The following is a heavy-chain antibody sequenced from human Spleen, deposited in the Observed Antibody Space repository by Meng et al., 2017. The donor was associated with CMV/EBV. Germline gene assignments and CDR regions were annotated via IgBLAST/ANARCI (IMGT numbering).Heavy chain of an antibody. Sequence: GESLKISCKSSGHSLTSYWIGWVRQMPGKGLEWMGIIYLRDSDTRYSPSFQGQVTISADKSISTAYLQWSSLKASDTAMYYCARREQWLGGGTMDVWGQGTTVTVSS. V-gene: IGHV5-51*01. CDR2: IYLRDSDT. D-gene: IGHD6-19*01. CDR3: ARREQWLGGGTMDV. J-gene: IGHJ6*02. CDR1: GHSLTSYW.